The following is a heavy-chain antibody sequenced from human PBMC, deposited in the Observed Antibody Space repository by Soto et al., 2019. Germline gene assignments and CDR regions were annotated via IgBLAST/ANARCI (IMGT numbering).Heavy chain of an antibody. D-gene: IGHD2-21*02. CDR3: ARMKVTSFYYYGMDV. V-gene: IGHV1-2*04. Sequence: QVQLVQSGAEVKKPGASVKVSCKASGYTFTGYYMHWVRQAPGQGLEWMGWINPNSGGTNYAQKFQGWVTMTRDTSISTAYMELSRLRSDDTAVYYCARMKVTSFYYYGMDVWGQGTTVTVSS. J-gene: IGHJ6*02. CDR1: GYTFTGYY. CDR2: INPNSGGT.